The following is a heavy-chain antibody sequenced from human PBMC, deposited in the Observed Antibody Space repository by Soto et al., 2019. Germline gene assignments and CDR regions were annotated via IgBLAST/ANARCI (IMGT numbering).Heavy chain of an antibody. Sequence: ASVKVSCKASGYTFTSYYMHWVRQAPGQGLEWMGWINPNSGGTNYAQKFQGRVTMTRDTSISTAYMELSRLRSDDTAVYYCARVEDIVVVPAARYGMDVWGQGTTVTVSS. CDR2: INPNSGGT. J-gene: IGHJ6*02. CDR3: ARVEDIVVVPAARYGMDV. V-gene: IGHV1-2*02. D-gene: IGHD2-2*01. CDR1: GYTFTSYY.